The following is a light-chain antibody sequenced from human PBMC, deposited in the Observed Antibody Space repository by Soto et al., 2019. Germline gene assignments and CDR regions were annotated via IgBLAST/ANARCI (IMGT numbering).Light chain of an antibody. CDR2: GNS. Sequence: QSVLTQPPSVSGAPGQRVTISCTGSSSNIGADFAVHWYQQLPGTAPKLLIHGNSNRPSGVPDRFSGSKSGTSASLAITGVQGDHEAGYYCLSYDSSLSGSVFGGGTKLAVL. J-gene: IGLJ2*01. CDR1: SSNIGADFA. CDR3: LSYDSSLSGSV. V-gene: IGLV1-40*01.